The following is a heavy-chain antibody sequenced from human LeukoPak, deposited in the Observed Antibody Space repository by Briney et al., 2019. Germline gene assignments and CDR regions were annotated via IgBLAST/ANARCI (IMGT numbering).Heavy chain of an antibody. CDR3: ARDLRGSGLFDY. CDR2: IYHSGST. Sequence: SETLSLTCTVSGYSISSGYYWGWIRQPPGKGLERIGSIYHSGSTYYNPSLKSRVTISVDTSKNQFSLKLSSVTAADTAVYYCARDLRGSGLFDYWGQGTLVTVSS. V-gene: IGHV4-38-2*02. CDR1: GYSISSGYY. D-gene: IGHD3-10*01. J-gene: IGHJ4*02.